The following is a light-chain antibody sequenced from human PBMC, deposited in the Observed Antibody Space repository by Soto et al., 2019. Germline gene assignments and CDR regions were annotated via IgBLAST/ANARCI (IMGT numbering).Light chain of an antibody. CDR2: KAS. J-gene: IGKJ1*01. CDR3: QQYNSYPET. Sequence: DIQMTQSPSTLSASVGDRVTITCRASQSISSWLAWYQQKPGKAPKLLICKASSLESGVPSRFSGSGSGTEFTLTISSLQPDDFATYYCQQYNSYPETFGQGTKVEIK. CDR1: QSISSW. V-gene: IGKV1-5*03.